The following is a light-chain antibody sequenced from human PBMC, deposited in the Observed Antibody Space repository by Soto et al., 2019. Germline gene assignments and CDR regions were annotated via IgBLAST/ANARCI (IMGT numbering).Light chain of an antibody. CDR3: QQRGTWPRT. V-gene: IGKV3-11*01. J-gene: IGKJ1*01. CDR1: QSVSNY. Sequence: IVLTQSPATLSLSPGERATLSCRASQSVSNYLVWYQQKPGQAPSLLIYDGSNSATGIPARFSGSGSGTDFTLTISSLEPDDFAVYYCQQRGTWPRTFGQGTKVEIK. CDR2: DGS.